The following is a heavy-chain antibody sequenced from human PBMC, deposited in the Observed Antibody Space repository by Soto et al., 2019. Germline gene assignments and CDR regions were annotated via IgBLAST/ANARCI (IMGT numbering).Heavy chain of an antibody. D-gene: IGHD1-1*01. CDR1: GGFVSSGSYY. V-gene: IGHV4-34*01. J-gene: IGHJ3*02. CDR2: MSHSGGT. Sequence: QVQLQQWGAGLLKPSETLSLTCAVYGGFVSSGSYYWSWIRQPPGKGLEWIGEMSHSGGTHFNPSPKDRVTISVDTAKNQFSPKKRPVTGAGTALYYCARVGRGTATNVGDGFDIWGPGTMVTVSS. CDR3: ARVGRGTATNVGDGFDI.